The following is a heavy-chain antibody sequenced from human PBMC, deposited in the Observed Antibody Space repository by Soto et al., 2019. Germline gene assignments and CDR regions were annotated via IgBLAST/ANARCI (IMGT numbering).Heavy chain of an antibody. CDR2: IYYSGST. J-gene: IGHJ5*02. CDR1: GGSISSGGYY. Sequence: SETLSLTCTVSGGSISSGGYYWSWIRQHPGKGLEWIGYIYYSGSTYYNPSLKSRVTISVDTSKNQFSLKLSSVTAADTAVYYCARIDDSSGLGVWFDPWGQGPLATVSS. D-gene: IGHD3-22*01. CDR3: ARIDDSSGLGVWFDP. V-gene: IGHV4-31*03.